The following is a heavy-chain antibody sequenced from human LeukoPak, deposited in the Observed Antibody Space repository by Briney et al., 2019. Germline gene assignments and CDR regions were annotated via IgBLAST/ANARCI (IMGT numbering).Heavy chain of an antibody. J-gene: IGHJ4*02. CDR2: INPNSGGT. CDR1: GYTFTGYN. CDR3: AREGYSSGTFDY. D-gene: IGHD6-19*01. Sequence: ASVKVSCKASGYTFTGYNMHWVRQAPGQGLEWMGWINPNSGGTNYAQKFQGRVTMTRDTSISTAYMELRRLRSDDTAVYYCAREGYSSGTFDYWGQRTLVTVSS. V-gene: IGHV1-2*02.